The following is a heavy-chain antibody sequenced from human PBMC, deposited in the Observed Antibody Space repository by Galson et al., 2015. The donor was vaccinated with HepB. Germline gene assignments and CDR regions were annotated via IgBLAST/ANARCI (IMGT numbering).Heavy chain of an antibody. Sequence: SGNTKYSQKFQGRVTITRDTSASTAYMELSSLRSEDTAVYYCARGGQGGSSNWFDPWGQGTQVTVSS. V-gene: IGHV1-3*01. CDR2: SGNT. J-gene: IGHJ5*02. CDR3: ARGGQGGSSNWFDP. D-gene: IGHD1-26*01.